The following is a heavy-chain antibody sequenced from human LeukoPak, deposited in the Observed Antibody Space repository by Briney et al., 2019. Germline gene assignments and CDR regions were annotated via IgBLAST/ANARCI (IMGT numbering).Heavy chain of an antibody. CDR1: GFTFSSYN. CDR2: ISNSGSSI. Sequence: GGSLRLSCAASGFTFSSYNMNWVCQAPGKGLEWVSYISNSGSSIYYAGSVEGRFTVSRDNAKTSLYLQMNSLRAEDTAVYYCVREGGSGSYSEYWGQGTLVTVSS. CDR3: VREGGSGSYSEY. D-gene: IGHD3-10*01. J-gene: IGHJ4*02. V-gene: IGHV3-48*01.